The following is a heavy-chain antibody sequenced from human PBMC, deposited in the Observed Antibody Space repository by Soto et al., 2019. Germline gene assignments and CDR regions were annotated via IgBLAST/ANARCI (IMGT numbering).Heavy chain of an antibody. J-gene: IGHJ6*02. CDR3: AKDGNSGSPWYYHGMAV. Sequence: GPLRLSGAASGXTCSDFRISWVRQAPGKGLEWVSTTSGSGRSTYYAEFVKGRFSIFRDNSKNTLYLQMNSLRDEDTPVYHCAKDGNSGSPWYYHGMAVWGQGTTGTVS. CDR1: GXTCSDFR. D-gene: IGHD1-26*01. CDR2: TSGSGRST. V-gene: IGHV3-23*01.